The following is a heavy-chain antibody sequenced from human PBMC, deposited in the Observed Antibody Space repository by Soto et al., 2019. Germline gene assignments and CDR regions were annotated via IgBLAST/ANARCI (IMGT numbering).Heavy chain of an antibody. D-gene: IGHD6-19*01. CDR2: ASYSGST. CDR3: SRIAVSGPITGFDY. CDR1: GGSISNSSYL. Sequence: SETLSLTCTVSGGSISNSSYLWGWIRQPPGKGLQWIGSASYSGSTYYNPSLKSRVTISVDTSKTQSSLRLSSVTAVDTAVYYCSRIAVSGPITGFDYWGQGALVTVSS. V-gene: IGHV4-39*01. J-gene: IGHJ4*02.